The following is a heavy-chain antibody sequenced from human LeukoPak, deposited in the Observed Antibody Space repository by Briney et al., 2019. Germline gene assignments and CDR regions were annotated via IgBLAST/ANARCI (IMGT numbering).Heavy chain of an antibody. J-gene: IGHJ5*02. Sequence: PSETLSLTCTVSGGSISSYYWSWIRQPAGKGLEWIGRIYTSGSTNYNPSLKSRVTMSVDTSKNQFSLKLSSVTAADTAVYYCARAAYSSGLHWFDPWGQGTLVTVSS. CDR1: GGSISSYY. D-gene: IGHD6-19*01. CDR2: IYTSGST. CDR3: ARAAYSSGLHWFDP. V-gene: IGHV4-4*07.